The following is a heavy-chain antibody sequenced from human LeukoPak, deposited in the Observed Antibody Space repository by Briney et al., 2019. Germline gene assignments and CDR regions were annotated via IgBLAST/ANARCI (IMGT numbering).Heavy chain of an antibody. D-gene: IGHD1-26*01. CDR3: ARDSGSYSGDYYYYMDV. J-gene: IGHJ6*03. CDR1: GYTFTSYG. V-gene: IGHV1-18*01. CDR2: ISAYNGNT. Sequence: GASVKVSCKASGYTFTSYGISWVRQAPGQRLEWMGWISAYNGNTNYAQKLQGRVTMTTDTFTSTAYMELRSLRSDDTAVYYCARDSGSYSGDYYYYMDVWGKGTTVTVSS.